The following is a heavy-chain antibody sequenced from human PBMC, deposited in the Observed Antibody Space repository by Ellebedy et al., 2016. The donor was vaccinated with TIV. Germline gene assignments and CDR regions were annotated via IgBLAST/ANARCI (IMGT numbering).Heavy chain of an antibody. Sequence: AASVKVSCKASGYTFTSYYMHWVRQAPGQGLEWMGIIDPRGGSTSYAPKFQDRVTMTRDTSASTLYMHLTSLTSDDTAVYYCARSFSDLVVNAISVWGQGTLVTVSS. J-gene: IGHJ4*02. D-gene: IGHD2-21*01. V-gene: IGHV1-46*01. CDR2: IDPRGGST. CDR3: ARSFSDLVVNAISV. CDR1: GYTFTSYY.